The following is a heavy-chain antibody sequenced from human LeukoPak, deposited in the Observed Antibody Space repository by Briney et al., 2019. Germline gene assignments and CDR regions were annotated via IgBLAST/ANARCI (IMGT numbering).Heavy chain of an antibody. D-gene: IGHD3-22*01. CDR3: ARQKILDDNYDSSGYYVDQ. CDR2: IYYRGRT. J-gene: IGHJ4*02. V-gene: IGHV4-39*01. CDR1: NGSIITSSYY. Sequence: SETLSLTCTVSNGSIITSSYYWGWIRQPPGQGLEWIGSIYYRGRTYHNPSLKIRVTISADTSKNQFSLNLSSVTASDTAVYYCARQKILDDNYDSSGYYVDQWGQGSLVTVSS.